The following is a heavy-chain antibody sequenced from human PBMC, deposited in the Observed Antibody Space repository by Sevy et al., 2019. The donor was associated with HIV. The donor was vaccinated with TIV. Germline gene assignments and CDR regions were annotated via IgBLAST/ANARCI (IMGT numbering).Heavy chain of an antibody. J-gene: IGHJ6*03. D-gene: IGHD4-4*01. Sequence: GGSLRLSCAASGFTFSDYYMSWIRQAPGKGLEWVSYISSSGSTIYYADSVKGRFTISRDNAKNSLYLQMNSLRAEDTAVYYCARDGRRSTVTTSADYYYYMDVWQRDHGHRLL. V-gene: IGHV3-11*01. CDR3: ARDGRRSTVTTSADYYYYMDV. CDR1: GFTFSDYY. CDR2: ISSSGSTI.